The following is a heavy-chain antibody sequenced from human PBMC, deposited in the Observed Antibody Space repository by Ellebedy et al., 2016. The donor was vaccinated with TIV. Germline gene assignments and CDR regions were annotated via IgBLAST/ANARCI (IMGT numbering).Heavy chain of an antibody. CDR2: INHSGGT. D-gene: IGHD1-14*01. V-gene: IGHV4-34*01. CDR1: GGSFSGYY. Sequence: SETLSLTXAVYGGSFSGYYWTWIRQPPGRGLEWIGEINHSGGTNYNASVRSRLTISVDTSKSQFSLKLSSVTAADTAVYYCARDRNKGASTVGYWGQGTLVTVSS. CDR3: ARDRNKGASTVGY. J-gene: IGHJ4*02.